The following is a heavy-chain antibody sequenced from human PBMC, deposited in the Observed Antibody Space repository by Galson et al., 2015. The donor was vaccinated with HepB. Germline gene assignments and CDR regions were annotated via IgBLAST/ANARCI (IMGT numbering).Heavy chain of an antibody. Sequence: SLRLSCAASGFTFGDYAMSWFRQAPGKGLEWVGFIRSKAYGGTTEYAASVKGRFTISRDDSKSIAYLQMNSLKTEDTAVYYFATRAGASGWYSYFQHWGQGTLVTVSS. CDR1: GFTFGDYA. CDR3: ATRAGASGWYSYFQH. J-gene: IGHJ1*01. CDR2: IRSKAYGGTT. V-gene: IGHV3-49*03. D-gene: IGHD6-19*01.